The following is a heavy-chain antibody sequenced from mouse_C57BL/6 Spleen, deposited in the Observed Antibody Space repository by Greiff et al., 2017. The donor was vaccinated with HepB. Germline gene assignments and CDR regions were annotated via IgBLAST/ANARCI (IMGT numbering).Heavy chain of an antibody. V-gene: IGHV1-52*01. Sequence: QVQLQQPGAELVRPGSSVKLSCKASGYTFTSYWMHWVKQRPIQGLEWIGNIDPSDSETHYNQKFKDKATLTVDKSSSTAYMQLSSLTSEDSAVYYCARTTVVAEGFAYWGQGTLVTVSA. D-gene: IGHD1-1*01. CDR1: GYTFTSYW. CDR3: ARTTVVAEGFAY. CDR2: IDPSDSET. J-gene: IGHJ3*01.